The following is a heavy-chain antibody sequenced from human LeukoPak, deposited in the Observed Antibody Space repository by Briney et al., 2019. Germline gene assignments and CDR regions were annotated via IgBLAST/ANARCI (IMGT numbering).Heavy chain of an antibody. D-gene: IGHD3-16*01. Sequence: PGGSLRLSCATSGFTFSSSAMSWVRQAPGKGLEWVSAISGTGGNSFYTDSVKGRFTISRDNSKNTVYLQMNSLRAEDTAVYFCAKELGAGGIGHWGLGTLVTVSS. J-gene: IGHJ4*02. CDR1: GFTFSSSA. V-gene: IGHV3-23*01. CDR2: ISGTGGNS. CDR3: AKELGAGGIGH.